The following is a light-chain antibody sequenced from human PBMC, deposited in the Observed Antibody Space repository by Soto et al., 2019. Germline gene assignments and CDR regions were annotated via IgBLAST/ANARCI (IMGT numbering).Light chain of an antibody. J-gene: IGLJ1*01. V-gene: IGLV2-14*01. CDR2: DVS. CDR3: SSYTRSSTYV. Sequence: QTVLTQPASVSGAHGQSITISCTGTSSDVGGYNYVSWYRQHPGRAPKLMIYDVSNRPSGVSNRFSGSKSGNTAFLTISGLQAEDEADYYCSSYTRSSTYVFGTGTKVTVL. CDR1: SSDVGGYNY.